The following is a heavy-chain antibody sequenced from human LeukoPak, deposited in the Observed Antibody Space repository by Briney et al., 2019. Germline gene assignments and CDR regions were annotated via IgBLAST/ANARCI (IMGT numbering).Heavy chain of an antibody. CDR1: GFTFDDYA. J-gene: IGHJ6*02. D-gene: IGHD2-15*01. CDR3: AKDLGPIDCSGGSCYGMDV. V-gene: IGHV3-9*01. Sequence: PGGSLRLSCAASGFTFDDYAMHWVRQAPGKGLEWVSGISWNSGSIGYADSVKGRFTISRDNAKNSLYLQMNSLRAEDTALYYCAKDLGPIDCSGGSCYGMDVWGQGTTVTVSS. CDR2: ISWNSGSI.